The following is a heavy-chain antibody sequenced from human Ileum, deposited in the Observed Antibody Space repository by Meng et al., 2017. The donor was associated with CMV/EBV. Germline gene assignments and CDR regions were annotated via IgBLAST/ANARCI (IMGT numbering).Heavy chain of an antibody. CDR2: SHTRGNN. CDR3: ARNGAYSLDS. D-gene: IGHD4/OR15-4a*01. CDR1: CGSVSCAWW. Sequence: LICGGSCGSVSCAWWWSWVRQSTGKGLEGSGESHTRGNNTYKLSLKSRLIISLDESKTEFSLQLTSVTAADTAVYYCARNGAYSLDSWSQGSLVTVSS. V-gene: IGHV4-4*02. J-gene: IGHJ4*02.